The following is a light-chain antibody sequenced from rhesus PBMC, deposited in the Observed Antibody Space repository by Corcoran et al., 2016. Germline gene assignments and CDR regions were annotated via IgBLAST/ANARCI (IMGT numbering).Light chain of an antibody. J-gene: IGLJ1*01. CDR3: SSYASSNTFI. CDR2: EVS. CDR1: SSDIGGYNR. Sequence: QAAPTQPPSVSGSRGQLVTISCTGTSSDIGGYNRFSWYQQHPGKAPKLMLYEVSKRPSGVSDRFSGSKSVNTASLTISGLQAEDDADYYCSSYASSNTFIFGAGTRLTVL. V-gene: IGLV2-13*03.